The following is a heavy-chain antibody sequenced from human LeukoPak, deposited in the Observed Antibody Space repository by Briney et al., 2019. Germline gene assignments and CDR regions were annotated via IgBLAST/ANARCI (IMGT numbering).Heavy chain of an antibody. CDR3: ARIIAASSLFLDY. CDR2: IYYSGST. CDR1: GGSISSYY. V-gene: IGHV4-59*12. Sequence: SETLSLTCTVSGGSISSYYWSWIRQPPGKGLEWIGYIYYSGSTNYNPSLKSRVTISVDTSKNQFSLKLSSVTAADTAVYYCARIIAASSLFLDYWGQGTLVTVSS. D-gene: IGHD6-6*01. J-gene: IGHJ4*02.